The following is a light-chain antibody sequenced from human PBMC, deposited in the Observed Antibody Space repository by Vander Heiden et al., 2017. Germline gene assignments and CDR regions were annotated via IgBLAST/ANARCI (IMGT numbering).Light chain of an antibody. V-gene: IGKV2-28*01. Sequence: DIVMTQSPLSLPVTPGEPASISCRSSQSLLHSNGYNYLDWYLQKPGQSPQLLIYLGSNRASGVPDRFSGSGSGTDFTLKISRVEAEDVGVYYCSQPLQTRSTFGQGTRMEIK. CDR2: LGS. CDR3: SQPLQTRST. CDR1: QSLLHSNGYNY. J-gene: IGKJ5*01.